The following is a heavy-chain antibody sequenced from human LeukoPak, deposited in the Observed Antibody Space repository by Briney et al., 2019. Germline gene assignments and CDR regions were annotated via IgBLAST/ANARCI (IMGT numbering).Heavy chain of an antibody. V-gene: IGHV3-30-3*01. D-gene: IGHD1-26*01. CDR3: ARDRDYSGSYLIF. J-gene: IGHJ4*02. CDR1: GFTFSSYA. Sequence: GGSLRLSCAASGFTFSSYAMHWVRQAPGKGLEWVAVISYDGSNKYYADSVKGRSTISRDNSKNTLYLQMNSLRAEDTAVYYCARDRDYSGSYLIFWGQGTLVTVSS. CDR2: ISYDGSNK.